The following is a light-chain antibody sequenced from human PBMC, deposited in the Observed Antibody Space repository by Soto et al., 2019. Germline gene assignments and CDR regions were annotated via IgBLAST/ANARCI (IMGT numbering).Light chain of an antibody. CDR2: EVN. CDR3: QSHDNSLNVEV. J-gene: IGLJ3*02. V-gene: IGLV2-8*01. CDR1: SSDVGGYNY. Sequence: QSALTQPPSASGSPGQSVAISCTGTSSDVGGYNYVSWYQQHPGKAPKLMIYEVNKRPSGVPDRFSGSKSGNTASLTVSGLQAEDEADYYCQSHDNSLNVEVFGGGTQLTVL.